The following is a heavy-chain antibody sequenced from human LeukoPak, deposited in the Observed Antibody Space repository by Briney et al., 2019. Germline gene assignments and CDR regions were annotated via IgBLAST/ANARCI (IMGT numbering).Heavy chain of an antibody. CDR1: GGSISSSSYY. V-gene: IGHV4-39*02. Sequence: SETLSLTCTVSGGSISSSSYYWGWIRQPPGKGLEWIGSIYYSGSTYYNPSIKSRVTISVDTSKNQFSLKLSSVTAADTAVYYCARDRGTWNDDGFDYWGQGTLVTVSS. D-gene: IGHD1-1*01. J-gene: IGHJ4*02. CDR2: IYYSGST. CDR3: ARDRGTWNDDGFDY.